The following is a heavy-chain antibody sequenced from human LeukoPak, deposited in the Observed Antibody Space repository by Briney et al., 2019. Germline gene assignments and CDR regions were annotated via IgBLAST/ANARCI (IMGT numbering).Heavy chain of an antibody. CDR1: GYTLTELS. CDR2: FDPEDGET. J-gene: IGHJ5*02. CDR3: ATSPPKAPYNWFDP. Sequence: GASVKVSCKVSGYTLTELSMHWVRQAPGKGLEWMGGFDPEDGETIYAQKFQGRVTMTEDTSTDTAYMELSSLRSEDTAVYYCATSPPKAPYNWFDPWGQGTLVTVSS. V-gene: IGHV1-24*01.